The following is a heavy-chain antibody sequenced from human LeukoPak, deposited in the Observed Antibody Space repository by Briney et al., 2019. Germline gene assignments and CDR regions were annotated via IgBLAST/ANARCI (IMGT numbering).Heavy chain of an antibody. J-gene: IGHJ6*02. D-gene: IGHD3-16*01. CDR3: ARDYGGYYGMDV. CDR2: IYYSGGT. V-gene: IGHV4-59*01. Sequence: SETLSLTCTVSGGSISSYYWSWIRQPPGKGLEWIGYIYYSGGTNYNPSLKSRVTISVDTSKNQFSLKLSSVTAADTAVYYCARDYGGYYGMDVWGQGTTVTVSS. CDR1: GGSISSYY.